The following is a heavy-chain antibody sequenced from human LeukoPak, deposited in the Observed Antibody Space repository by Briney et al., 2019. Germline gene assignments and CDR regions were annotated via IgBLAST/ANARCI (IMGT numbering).Heavy chain of an antibody. J-gene: IGHJ6*03. Sequence: ASVKVSCKASGYTFTGYHMHCVRQAPGQGLEWMGWISAYNGNTNYAQKLQGRVTMTTDTSTSTAYMELRSLRSDDTAVYYCARAGFGWELPRGLDYYYMDVWGKGTTVTVSS. CDR3: ARAGFGWELPRGLDYYYMDV. CDR2: ISAYNGNT. CDR1: GYTFTGYH. V-gene: IGHV1-18*04. D-gene: IGHD1-26*01.